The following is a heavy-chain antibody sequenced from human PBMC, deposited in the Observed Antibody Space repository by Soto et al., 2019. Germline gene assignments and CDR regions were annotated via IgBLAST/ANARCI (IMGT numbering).Heavy chain of an antibody. CDR1: GGSISSSSYY. CDR3: ARRMTTVSNVWFDP. Sequence: SDTLSLTCTVSGGSISSSSYYWGWIRQPPGKGLEWIGSIYYSGSTYYNPSLKSRVTISVDTSKNQFSLKLSSVTAADTAVYYCARRMTTVSNVWFDPWGQGNLVTV. CDR2: IYYSGST. V-gene: IGHV4-39*01. D-gene: IGHD4-17*01. J-gene: IGHJ5*02.